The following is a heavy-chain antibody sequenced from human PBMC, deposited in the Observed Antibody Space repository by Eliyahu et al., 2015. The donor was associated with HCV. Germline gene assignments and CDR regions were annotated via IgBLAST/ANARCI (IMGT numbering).Heavy chain of an antibody. D-gene: IGHD6-19*01. CDR2: IYYSGST. V-gene: IGHV4-39*01. Sequence: QLQLQESGPGLVKPSETLSLTCTVXGGSIXSSSYYWGWXRQPPGKGLEWIGSIYYSGSTYYNPSLKSRVTISVDTSKNQFSLKLSSVTAADTAVYYCARHAGIAVAKEGLHWGQGTLVTVSS. CDR3: ARHAGIAVAKEGLH. J-gene: IGHJ4*02. CDR1: GGSIXSSSYY.